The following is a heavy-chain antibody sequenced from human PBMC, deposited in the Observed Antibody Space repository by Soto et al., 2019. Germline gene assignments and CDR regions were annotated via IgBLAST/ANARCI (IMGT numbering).Heavy chain of an antibody. D-gene: IGHD3-10*01. CDR1: GFTFSSYA. CDR3: ARDQSGRRGSGSYLGIRGWFDP. V-gene: IGHV3-30-3*01. CDR2: ISYDGSNK. J-gene: IGHJ5*02. Sequence: PGGALRLSCAASGFTFSSYAMHWVRQAPGKGLEWVAVISYDGSNKYYADSVKGRFTISRDNSKNTLYLQMNSLRAEDTAVYYCARDQSGRRGSGSYLGIRGWFDPWGQGTLVTVSS.